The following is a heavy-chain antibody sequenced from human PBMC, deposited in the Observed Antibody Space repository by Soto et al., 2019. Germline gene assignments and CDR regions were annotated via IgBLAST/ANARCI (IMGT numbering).Heavy chain of an antibody. CDR3: AREDILGAKSFDY. Sequence: EVQLVESGGGLVQWGGSLTLSCAASGFTFSGYSVNWVRQAPGNGLERVSYISSGSKTIYYAESVKGRFTVSRDNARDSQYLQMNSLRDEATAVYYCAREDILGAKSFDYWGQGTLVTVSS. J-gene: IGHJ4*02. D-gene: IGHD1-26*01. CDR2: ISSGSKTI. V-gene: IGHV3-48*02. CDR1: GFTFSGYS.